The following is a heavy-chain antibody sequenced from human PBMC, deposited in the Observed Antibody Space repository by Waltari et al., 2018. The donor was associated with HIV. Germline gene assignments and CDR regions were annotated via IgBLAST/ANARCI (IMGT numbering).Heavy chain of an antibody. V-gene: IGHV3-74*01. Sequence: RQAPGKGLVWVSRINSDGSITSHADSVKGRFIISRDNARNTLYLQMNSLGAEDTAMYYCAKGGTSGYTFGFGRWGQGTLVTVSS. CDR2: INSDGSIT. J-gene: IGHJ1*01. D-gene: IGHD5-18*01. CDR3: AKGGTSGYTFGFGR.